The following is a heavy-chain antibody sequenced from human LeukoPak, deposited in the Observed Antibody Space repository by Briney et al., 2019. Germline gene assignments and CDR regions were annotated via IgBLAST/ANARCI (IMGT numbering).Heavy chain of an antibody. CDR2: IYYSGST. J-gene: IGHJ4*02. Sequence: SETLSLTCTVSGGSISSSSYYWGWIRQPPGKGLEWIGYIYYSGSTYYNPSLKSRVTISVDTSKNQFSLKLSYVTAADTAVYYCARFYCGGECYSGYCNYWGQGTLVTVSS. CDR3: ARFYCGGECYSGYCNY. CDR1: GGSISSSSYY. D-gene: IGHD2-21*01. V-gene: IGHV4-39*01.